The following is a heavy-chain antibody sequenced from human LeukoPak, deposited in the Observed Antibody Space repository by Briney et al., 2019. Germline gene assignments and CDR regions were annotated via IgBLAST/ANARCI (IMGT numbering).Heavy chain of an antibody. CDR2: INHSGST. CDR3: ARGGGLEFDY. Sequence: SETLSLTCAVYGGSFSGYYWSWIRQPPGKGLEWIGEINHSGSTNYNPSLKSRVTISVDTSKNQFSPKLSSVTAADTAVYYCARGGGLEFDYWGQGTLVTVSS. D-gene: IGHD3-16*01. V-gene: IGHV4-34*01. J-gene: IGHJ4*02. CDR1: GGSFSGYY.